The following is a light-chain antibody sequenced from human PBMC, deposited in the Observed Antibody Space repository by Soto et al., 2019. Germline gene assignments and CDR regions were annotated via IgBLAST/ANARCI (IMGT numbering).Light chain of an antibody. CDR3: QQFNNWPLT. Sequence: EVVMTQSPATLSVSPGERATLSCRASESVSRDLAWYQQKPGQAPRLLIYDASTRATGIPARFSGSGSGTEFTLTIGSLQSEDFAVYYCQQFNNWPLTFGQGTRLEIK. CDR1: ESVSRD. V-gene: IGKV3D-15*01. CDR2: DAS. J-gene: IGKJ5*01.